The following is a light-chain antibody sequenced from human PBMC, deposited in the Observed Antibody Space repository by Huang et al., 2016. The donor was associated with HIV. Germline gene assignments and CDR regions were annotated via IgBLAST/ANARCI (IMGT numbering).Light chain of an antibody. J-gene: IGKJ2*01. CDR1: QSVNSNY. Sequence: EIVLTQSPGTLSLSPGEGVTLSCRASQSVNSNYLAWYQQKPGQAPRLIIYGAATRATDIPDRFSGSGSGTDFTLPISRLEPEDFAVYYCQQYSNSPPGFTFGQGTKLEIK. V-gene: IGKV3-20*01. CDR2: GAA. CDR3: QQYSNSPPGFT.